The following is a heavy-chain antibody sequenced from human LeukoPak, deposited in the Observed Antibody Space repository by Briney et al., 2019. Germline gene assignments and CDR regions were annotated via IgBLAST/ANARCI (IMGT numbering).Heavy chain of an antibody. CDR2: IYYSGST. J-gene: IGHJ5*02. Sequence: PSETLSLTCTLSGGSISSSYYWGWIRPPPGKGMEWIGSIYYSGSTYYNPSLKSRVTISVDTSKNQFSLKLSSVTAADTAVYYCARSRLLGNWFDPWGQGTLVTVSS. CDR3: ARSRLLGNWFDP. CDR1: GGSISSSYY. D-gene: IGHD3-16*01. V-gene: IGHV4-39*01.